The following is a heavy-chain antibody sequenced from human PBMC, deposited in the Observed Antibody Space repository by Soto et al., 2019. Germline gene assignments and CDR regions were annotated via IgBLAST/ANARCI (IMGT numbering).Heavy chain of an antibody. CDR3: ARQGGGAVVVPAAMNYYYCYMDV. CDR2: IYPGDSDT. CDR1: EYSFTSYL. J-gene: IGHJ6*03. Sequence: PGESLKISCKGPEYSFTSYLIGWVRQMPGKGLAWMGIIYPGDSDTRYRPSFQGQVTISADKSISTAYLQWSSLKASDTAMYYCARQGGGAVVVPAAMNYYYCYMDVWGKGTTVTVSS. D-gene: IGHD2-2*01. V-gene: IGHV5-51*01.